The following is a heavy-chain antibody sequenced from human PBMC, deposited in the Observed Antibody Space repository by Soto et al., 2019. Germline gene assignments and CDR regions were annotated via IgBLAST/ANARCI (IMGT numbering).Heavy chain of an antibody. CDR2: ISAYNGNT. J-gene: IGHJ6*02. D-gene: IGHD6-19*01. CDR1: GYTFTSYG. CDR3: ARDKTVAGIYYYYGMGV. V-gene: IGHV1-18*01. Sequence: QVQLVQSGAEVKKPGASVKVSCKASGYTFTSYGISWVRQAPGQGLEWMGWISAYNGNTNYAQKLQGRVTMTTDTSTSTAYMELRSLRSDDTAVYYCARDKTVAGIYYYYGMGVWGQGTTVTVSS.